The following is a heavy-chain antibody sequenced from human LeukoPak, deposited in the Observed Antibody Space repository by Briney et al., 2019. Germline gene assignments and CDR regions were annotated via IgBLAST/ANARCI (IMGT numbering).Heavy chain of an antibody. D-gene: IGHD5-18*01. CDR1: GGSISSYY. Sequence: SETLSLTCTVSGGSISSYYWSWIRQSPGEGLEWIGYILYRGSTNYNPSLMSRVTISVDTSKNQFSLKLSSLTAADTAGYYWARSVLGYSYGLHIDYWGQGTLVTVSS. CDR3: ARSVLGYSYGLHIDY. V-gene: IGHV4-59*01. CDR2: ILYRGST. J-gene: IGHJ4*02.